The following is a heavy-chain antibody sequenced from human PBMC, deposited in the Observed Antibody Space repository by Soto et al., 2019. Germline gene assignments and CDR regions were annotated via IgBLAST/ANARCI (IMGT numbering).Heavy chain of an antibody. J-gene: IGHJ6*02. V-gene: IGHV1-2*02. Sequence: SVKVSCKSSGYTFTNYYVHWVRQAPGQGLEWMGWINPQSGATNYAQKFRGSVSMTRDTPTTTAYMELTRLTADDTAVYYCTRGGITYSSWNYDFNGIDVWRQGTTVTSP. CDR3: TRGGITYSSWNYDFNGIDV. D-gene: IGHD6-6*01. CDR2: INPQSGAT. CDR1: GYTFTNYY.